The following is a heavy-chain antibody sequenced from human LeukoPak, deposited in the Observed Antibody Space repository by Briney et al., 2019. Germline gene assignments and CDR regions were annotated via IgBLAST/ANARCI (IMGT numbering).Heavy chain of an antibody. D-gene: IGHD3-22*01. Sequence: PGGSLRLSCAASGFSFSTYSMSWVRQAPGKGLEWVSVISDTGATTFYADSVKGRFTISRDNSKNTLYLQMNSLRAEDTAVYYCARIPFSGYHYYYYYMDVWGKGTTVTVSS. V-gene: IGHV3-23*01. CDR2: ISDTGATT. CDR3: ARIPFSGYHYYYYYMDV. CDR1: GFSFSTYS. J-gene: IGHJ6*03.